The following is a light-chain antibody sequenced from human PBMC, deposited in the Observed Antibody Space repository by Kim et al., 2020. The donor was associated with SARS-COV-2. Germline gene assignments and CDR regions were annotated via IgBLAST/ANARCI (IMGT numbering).Light chain of an antibody. CDR2: GAS. J-gene: IGKJ1*01. Sequence: SPGERATLSCRVSQTVNSRYLAWYQQTPGQATRLLIYGASTRAAGIPDRFSGSGSGTDFTLTISRLEPEDFAVYYCHQYGSSPWTSGHGTKVDIK. CDR1: QTVNSRY. CDR3: HQYGSSPWT. V-gene: IGKV3-20*01.